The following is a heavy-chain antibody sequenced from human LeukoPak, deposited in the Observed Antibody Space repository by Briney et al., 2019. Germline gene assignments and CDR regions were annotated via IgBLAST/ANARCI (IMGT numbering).Heavy chain of an antibody. D-gene: IGHD2-2*02. CDR2: IRYDGSNK. J-gene: IGHJ4*02. CDR3: AKDSEGYCSSTSCYTLNY. V-gene: IGHV3-30*02. Sequence: GGSLRLSCAASGFTFSSYGMHWVRQAPGKGLEWVAFIRYDGSNKYYADSVKGRFTISRANSKKTLYLQMNSLRAEDTAVYYCAKDSEGYCSSTSCYTLNYWGQGTLVTVSS. CDR1: GFTFSSYG.